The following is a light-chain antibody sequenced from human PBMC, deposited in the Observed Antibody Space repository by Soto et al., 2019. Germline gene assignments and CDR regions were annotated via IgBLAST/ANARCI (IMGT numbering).Light chain of an antibody. V-gene: IGLV1-40*01. Sequence: QAVVTQPPSVSGAPGQSVTISCTGSRSIIGSTFDFHWYQQLPGSAPKLLIFGNSYRPSGVPDRFSGSKSGSSASLAITGLQAEDEADYFCQSYDSSLRVVFGGGTKVTVL. CDR1: RSIIGSTFD. CDR3: QSYDSSLRVV. CDR2: GNS. J-gene: IGLJ2*01.